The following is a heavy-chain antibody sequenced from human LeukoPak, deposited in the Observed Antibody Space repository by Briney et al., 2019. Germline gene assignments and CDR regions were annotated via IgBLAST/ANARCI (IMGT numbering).Heavy chain of an antibody. CDR3: ASRRGYNWFDP. CDR2: IYYSGST. D-gene: IGHD3-16*01. J-gene: IGHJ5*02. Sequence: SETLSLTCAVYGGSLSGYYWSWIRQPPGKGLEWIGYIYYSGSTNYNPSLKSRVTISVDTSKNQFSLKLISVTAADTAVYYCASRRGYNWFDPWGQGTLVTVSS. CDR1: GGSLSGYY. V-gene: IGHV4-59*01.